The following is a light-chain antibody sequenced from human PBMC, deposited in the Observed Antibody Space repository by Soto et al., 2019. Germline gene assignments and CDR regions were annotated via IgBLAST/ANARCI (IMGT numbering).Light chain of an antibody. CDR3: LQDYNFPYT. V-gene: IGKV1-6*01. Sequence: AIPMTQSPSSLSASVGDRVTITCRASQGIKNDLGWYQQRPGKGPKLLIYAASSLQSGVPSRFSGSGSGTDFTLTISSLQPEDFATSYCLQDYNFPYTFGQGTKLEIK. CDR1: QGIKND. CDR2: AAS. J-gene: IGKJ2*01.